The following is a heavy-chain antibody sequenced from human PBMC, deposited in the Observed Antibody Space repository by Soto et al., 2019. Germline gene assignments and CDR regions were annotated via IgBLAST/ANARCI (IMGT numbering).Heavy chain of an antibody. CDR3: ARETRPRKYYDFWSGYYTGDWFDP. Sequence: GGSLRLSCAASGFTFSSYAMHWVRQAPGKGLEWVAVISYDGSNKYYADSVKGRFTISRGNSKNTLYLQMNSLRAEDTAVYYCARETRPRKYYDFWSGYYTGDWFDPWGQGTLVTVSS. V-gene: IGHV3-30-3*01. CDR1: GFTFSSYA. D-gene: IGHD3-3*01. CDR2: ISYDGSNK. J-gene: IGHJ5*02.